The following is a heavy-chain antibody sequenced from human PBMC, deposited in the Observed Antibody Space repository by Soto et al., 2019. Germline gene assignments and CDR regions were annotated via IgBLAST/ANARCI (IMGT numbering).Heavy chain of an antibody. CDR2: IKQAGSEK. CDR1: GFPFSSYW. D-gene: IGHD3-16*02. J-gene: IGHJ4*02. CDR3: ARNFDDYIWGSYRYGRYYFDY. Sequence: EVQLVESGGGLVQPGGSLRLSCAASGFPFSSYWMSWVRQAPGKGLEWVANIKQAGSEKYYVDSVKGRFTISRDNAKNSLYLQMNSVRAEDTAVYYCARNFDDYIWGSYRYGRYYFDYWGQGTLVTVSS. V-gene: IGHV3-7*01.